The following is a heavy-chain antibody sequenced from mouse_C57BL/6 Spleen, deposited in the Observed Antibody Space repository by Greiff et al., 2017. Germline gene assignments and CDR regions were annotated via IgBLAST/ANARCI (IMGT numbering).Heavy chain of an antibody. V-gene: IGHV1-26*01. Sequence: EVQLQQSGPELVKPGASVKISCKASGYTFTDYYMNWVKQSHGKSLEWIGDINPNNGGTSYNQKFKGKATLTVDKSSSTAYMELRSLTSEDSAVYYCASPYYGSSYGWWFEVWGTGTTVTVSS. CDR3: ASPYYGSSYGWWFEV. D-gene: IGHD1-1*01. J-gene: IGHJ1*03. CDR2: INPNNGGT. CDR1: GYTFTDYY.